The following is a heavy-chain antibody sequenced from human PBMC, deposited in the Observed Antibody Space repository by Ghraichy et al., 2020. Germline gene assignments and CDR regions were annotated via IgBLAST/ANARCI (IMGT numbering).Heavy chain of an antibody. CDR3: ARDKYRRYCGGDCYSTFDY. Sequence: GGSLRLSCAASGFTFSSYWMSWVRQAPGKGLEWVANIKQDGSEKHYVDSVKGRFTISRDNAKNSLDLQMNSLRAEDTAVYYCARDKYRRYCGGDCYSTFDYWGQGTLVTVSS. CDR2: IKQDGSEK. V-gene: IGHV3-7*01. CDR1: GFTFSSYW. D-gene: IGHD2-21*02. J-gene: IGHJ4*02.